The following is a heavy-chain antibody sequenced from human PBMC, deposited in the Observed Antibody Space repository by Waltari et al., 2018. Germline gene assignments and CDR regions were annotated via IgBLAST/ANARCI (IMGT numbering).Heavy chain of an antibody. V-gene: IGHV4-38-2*01. CDR3: ARLQVRWGVIDY. J-gene: IGHJ4*02. Sequence: QVQLQESGPGLVKPSETLSLTCAVSGYSISSGYYWGWIRQPPGKGLEWIGSIYHSGSTYYNPSLKSRVTISVDTSKNQFSLKLSSVTAADTAVYYCARLQVRWGVIDYWGQGTLVTVSS. CDR1: GYSISSGYY. D-gene: IGHD3-10*01. CDR2: IYHSGST.